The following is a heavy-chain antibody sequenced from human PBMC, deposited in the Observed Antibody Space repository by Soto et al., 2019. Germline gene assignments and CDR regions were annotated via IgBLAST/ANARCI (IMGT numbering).Heavy chain of an antibody. CDR1: GFTFSDYA. Sequence: VQLVESGGGVVQPGRSLRLSCAASGFTFSDYATHWVRQAPGKGLEWVAVVSHDGRNTHYADSVKGRFTISRDSSKNTVSLEMTSLRAEDTAVYYRAKGGRQWLVTSDFNYWGQGALVTVSS. CDR2: VSHDGRNT. D-gene: IGHD6-19*01. CDR3: AKGGRQWLVTSDFNY. J-gene: IGHJ4*02. V-gene: IGHV3-30*18.